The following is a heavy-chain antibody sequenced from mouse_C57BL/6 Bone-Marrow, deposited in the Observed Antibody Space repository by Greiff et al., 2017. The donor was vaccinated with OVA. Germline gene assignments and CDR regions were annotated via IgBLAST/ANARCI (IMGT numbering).Heavy chain of an antibody. CDR2: ISNGGGST. CDR1: GFTFSDYY. D-gene: IGHD3-2*02. V-gene: IGHV5-12*01. Sequence: DVKLVESGGGLVQPGGSLKLSCAASGFTFSDYYMYWVRQTPEKRLEWVAYISNGGGSTYYPDTVKGRFTISRDNAKNTLYLQMSRLKSEDTAMYYCARQGAAPGQATFAYWGQGTLVTVSA. J-gene: IGHJ3*01. CDR3: ARQGAAPGQATFAY.